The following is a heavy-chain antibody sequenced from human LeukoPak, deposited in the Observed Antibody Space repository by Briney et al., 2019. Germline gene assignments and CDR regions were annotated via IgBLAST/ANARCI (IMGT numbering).Heavy chain of an antibody. V-gene: IGHV1-2*02. D-gene: IGHD3-9*01. Sequence: ASVKVSCKASGYTFTGYYMHWVRQAPGQGLEWMGWINPNSGGTNYAQKFQGRVTMTRDTSISTAYMELSRLRSDDTAMYYCARETYHDILTGTDYWGQGTLVTVSS. J-gene: IGHJ4*02. CDR1: GYTFTGYY. CDR3: ARETYHDILTGTDY. CDR2: INPNSGGT.